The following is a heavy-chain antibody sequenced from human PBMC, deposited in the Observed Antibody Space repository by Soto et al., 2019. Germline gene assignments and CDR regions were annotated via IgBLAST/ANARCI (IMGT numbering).Heavy chain of an antibody. V-gene: IGHV3-23*01. Sequence: EVQLLESGGGLVQPGGSLRLTCAVYGFTLSSYAMNWVRQAPGKGLEWVSGISGSDDSTRYADSAKGRFTISRDNSKNTQYLQMNSLRVEDTAVYYCAKGKPGVILAVPLDCWGQGSLVTVSS. J-gene: IGHJ4*02. D-gene: IGHD2-2*01. CDR1: GFTLSSYA. CDR3: AKGKPGVILAVPLDC. CDR2: ISGSDDST.